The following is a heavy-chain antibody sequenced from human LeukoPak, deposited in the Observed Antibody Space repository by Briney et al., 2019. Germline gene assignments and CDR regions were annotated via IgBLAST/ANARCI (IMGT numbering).Heavy chain of an antibody. CDR1: GYTFTGYY. V-gene: IGHV1-2*02. CDR2: INPNSGGT. CDR3: ARSRSWFGELYYFDY. Sequence: GASVKVSCKASGYTFTGYYMHWVRQAPGQGLEWMGWINPNSGGTNYAQKFQGRVTMTRDTSISTAYMELSRLRSEDTAVYYCARSRSWFGELYYFDYWGQGTLVTVSS. D-gene: IGHD3-10*01. J-gene: IGHJ4*02.